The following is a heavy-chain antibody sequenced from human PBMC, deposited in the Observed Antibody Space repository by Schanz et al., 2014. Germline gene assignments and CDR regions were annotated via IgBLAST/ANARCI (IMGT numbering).Heavy chain of an antibody. Sequence: VQLVESGGGLVKPGGSLRLSCAASGFVFGDYYMTWIRQAPGKGLEWLSYISDSGTYTNYADSVKGRFTISRDNAKSSLYLQMNSLRAEDTAVYYCARKVVATIGGYYDNWGQGTLXIVSS. D-gene: IGHD5-12*01. CDR1: GFVFGDYY. J-gene: IGHJ4*02. V-gene: IGHV3-11*05. CDR3: ARKVVATIGGYYDN. CDR2: ISDSGTYT.